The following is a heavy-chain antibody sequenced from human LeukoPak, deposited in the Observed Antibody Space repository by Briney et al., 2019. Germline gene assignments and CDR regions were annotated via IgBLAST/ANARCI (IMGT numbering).Heavy chain of an antibody. Sequence: ASVKVSCKASGYTFTSQGISWVRQAPGQGLEWMGWISTYNGNTNYAQKLQGRVTMTTDTSTSTAYMELRSLRSDDTAVYYCARKWGGYGLSGPFDYWGQGTLVTVSS. CDR3: ARKWGGYGLSGPFDY. CDR1: GYTFTSQG. CDR2: ISTYNGNT. D-gene: IGHD5-12*01. V-gene: IGHV1-18*01. J-gene: IGHJ4*02.